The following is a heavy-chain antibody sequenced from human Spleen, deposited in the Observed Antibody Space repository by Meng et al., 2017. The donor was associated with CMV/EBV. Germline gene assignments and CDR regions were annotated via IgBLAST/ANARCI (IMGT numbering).Heavy chain of an antibody. CDR1: SSSYS. CDR2: IYYSGST. J-gene: IGHJ5*02. Sequence: SSSYSWGWIRQPPGKGLQWIGNIYYSGSTYYNPSLKSRVTISVDTSKNQFSLKLSSVTAADTAVYYCARNQLGYCSSTSCYTGWFDPWGQGTLVTVSS. V-gene: IGHV4-39*07. D-gene: IGHD2-2*02. CDR3: ARNQLGYCSSTSCYTGWFDP.